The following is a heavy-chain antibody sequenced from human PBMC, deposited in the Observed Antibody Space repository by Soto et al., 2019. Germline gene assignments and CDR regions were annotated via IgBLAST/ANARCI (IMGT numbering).Heavy chain of an antibody. Sequence: GGSLRLSCAASGFTFSSYGMHWVRQAPGKGLEWVAVISYDGSNKYYADSVKGRFTISRDNSKNTLYLQMNSLRAEDTAVYYCAKDAIMLRGYFDYWGQGTLVTVSS. D-gene: IGHD3-16*01. V-gene: IGHV3-30*18. CDR1: GFTFSSYG. CDR3: AKDAIMLRGYFDY. J-gene: IGHJ4*02. CDR2: ISYDGSNK.